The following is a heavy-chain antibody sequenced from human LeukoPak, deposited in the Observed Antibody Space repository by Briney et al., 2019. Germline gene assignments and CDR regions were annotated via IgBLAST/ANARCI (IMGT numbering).Heavy chain of an antibody. Sequence: SAGSLSLSCAASGFTFTSFWMNWVRQAPPKGLEWVANINQDGSEKFYVDSVMSRLTISRDNAKNSVYLQMNSLRAEDTAVYYCAKVETAAAATLRGFDYWGPGTLVTVSS. D-gene: IGHD2-15*01. CDR3: AKVETAAAATLRGFDY. CDR1: GFTFTSFW. J-gene: IGHJ4*02. V-gene: IGHV3-7*05. CDR2: INQDGSEK.